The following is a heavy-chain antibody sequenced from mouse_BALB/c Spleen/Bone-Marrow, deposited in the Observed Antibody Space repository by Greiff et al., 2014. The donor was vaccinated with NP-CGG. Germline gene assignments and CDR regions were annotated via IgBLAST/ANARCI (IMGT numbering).Heavy chain of an antibody. V-gene: IGHV1-7*01. CDR2: INPSTGYT. Sequence: QVQLQQSGAELAKPGASVKMSCKASGYTFTSYWMHWVKQRPGQGLEWIGYINPSTGYTEYNQKFKDKTTLTADKSSSTAYMQLHSLTIRDVAVFYCERSATMIFAYWGQGTLVTVSA. D-gene: IGHD2-4*01. CDR1: GYTFTSYW. CDR3: ERSATMIFAY. J-gene: IGHJ3*01.